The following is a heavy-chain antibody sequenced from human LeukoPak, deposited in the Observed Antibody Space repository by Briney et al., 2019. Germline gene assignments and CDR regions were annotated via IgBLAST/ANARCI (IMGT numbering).Heavy chain of an antibody. CDR3: ARGQGAFDI. J-gene: IGHJ3*02. Sequence: PGGSLRLSCAASGFTFNSDWMSWVRQAPGKGLEWVANIKEDASEKNYVDSAKGRFTISRDNAKNSLYLQMNSLRAEDTAVYYCARGQGAFDIWGQGTMVAVSS. CDR2: IKEDASEK. V-gene: IGHV3-7*01. CDR1: GFTFNSDW.